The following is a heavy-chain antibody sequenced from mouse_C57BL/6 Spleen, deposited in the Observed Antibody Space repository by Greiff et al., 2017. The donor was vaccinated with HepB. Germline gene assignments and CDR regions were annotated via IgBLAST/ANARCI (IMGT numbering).Heavy chain of an antibody. Sequence: QVQLKQSGAELVKPGASVKISCKASGYAFSSYWMNWVKQRPGKGLEWIGQIYPGDGDTNYNGKFKGKATLTADKSSSTAYMQLSSLTSEDSAVYFCARNWDGDYFDYWGQGTTLTVSS. J-gene: IGHJ2*01. CDR1: GYAFSSYW. D-gene: IGHD4-1*01. CDR3: ARNWDGDYFDY. V-gene: IGHV1-80*01. CDR2: IYPGDGDT.